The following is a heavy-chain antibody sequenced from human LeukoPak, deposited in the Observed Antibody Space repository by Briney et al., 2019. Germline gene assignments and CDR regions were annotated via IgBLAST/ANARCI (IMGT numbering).Heavy chain of an antibody. CDR2: IYTSGST. J-gene: IGHJ4*02. V-gene: IGHV4-61*02. CDR3: ARRSYDYVWGSYRYGRHFDY. CDR1: GDSISSGFYY. D-gene: IGHD3-16*02. Sequence: SETLSLTCTVSGDSISSGFYYWSWIRQSAGKGLEWIGRIYTSGSTNCNPSLKSRPSLKSRVTISVDTSKNQFSLKLSSVTAADTAVYYCARRSYDYVWGSYRYGRHFDYWGQGTLVTVSS.